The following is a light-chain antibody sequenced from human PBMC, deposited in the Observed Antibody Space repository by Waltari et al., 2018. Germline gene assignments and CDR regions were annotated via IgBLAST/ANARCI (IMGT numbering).Light chain of an antibody. CDR2: GTS. CDR1: QSVRTN. V-gene: IGKV3-15*01. CDR3: QQYYSVPFT. J-gene: IGKJ3*01. Sequence: EIVMTQSPVTLSVSPGERAALSCRPSQSVRTNLAWYQQRPGQTPRLLIYGTSTRATEIPARFSGSGSGTEFTLTISTLQAEDVAVYYCQQYYSVPFTFGPGTKVDIK.